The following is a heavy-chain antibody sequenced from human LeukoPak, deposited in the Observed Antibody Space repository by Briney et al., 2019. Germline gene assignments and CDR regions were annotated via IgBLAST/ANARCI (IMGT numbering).Heavy chain of an antibody. CDR3: ARSHSVWTSFDY. Sequence: SETLSLTCTVSGGYISSYYWSWIRQPPGKGLEWIGYIYYSGSTTYNPSLKSRVTISVDTSKNQFSLKLSSVTAADTAVYYCARSHSVWTSFDYWGQGTLVTVSS. J-gene: IGHJ4*02. V-gene: IGHV4-59*01. CDR2: IYYSGST. D-gene: IGHD3/OR15-3a*01. CDR1: GGYISSYY.